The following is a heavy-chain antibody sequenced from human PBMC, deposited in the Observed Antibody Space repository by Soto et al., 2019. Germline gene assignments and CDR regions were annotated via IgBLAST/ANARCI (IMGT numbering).Heavy chain of an antibody. V-gene: IGHV1-18*01. Sequence: GASVKVSCKASGYTFTSYGISWVRQAPGQGLEWMGWISAYNGNTNYAQKLQGRVTMTTDTSTSTAYMELRSLRSDDTAVYYCAGDGRVVAAPYNWFDPWGQGTLVTVSS. CDR3: AGDGRVVAAPYNWFDP. D-gene: IGHD6-13*01. CDR2: ISAYNGNT. J-gene: IGHJ5*02. CDR1: GYTFTSYG.